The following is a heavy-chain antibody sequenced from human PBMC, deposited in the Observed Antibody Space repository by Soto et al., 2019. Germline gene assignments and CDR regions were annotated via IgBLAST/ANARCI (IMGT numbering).Heavy chain of an antibody. V-gene: IGHV1-69*01. CDR1: GGTFSSYA. CDR2: IIPILGTA. J-gene: IGHJ4*02. CDR3: ASPPHGDYDAFDH. D-gene: IGHD4-17*01. Sequence: QVQLVQSGAEVKKPGSSVKVSCKASGGTFSSYAISWVRQAPGQGLEWMGGIIPILGTANYAQKFQGRVTSIADESTSTGSRELSSLRSEDTAVYYCASPPHGDYDAFDHWGQGTLVTVSS.